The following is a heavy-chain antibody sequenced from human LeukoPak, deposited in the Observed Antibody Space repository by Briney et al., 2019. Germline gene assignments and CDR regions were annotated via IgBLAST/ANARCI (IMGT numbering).Heavy chain of an antibody. CDR3: ARVDRRSYYGV. Sequence: PGGSLRLSCAVSGFTFSSYAMHWARQAPGKGLEYVSAISSNGGSTYYANSVKGRFTISRDNSENTLYLQMGSLRAEDMAVYYCARVDRRSYYGVWGQGTLVTVSS. D-gene: IGHD1-26*01. CDR2: ISSNGGST. CDR1: GFTFSSYA. V-gene: IGHV3-64*01. J-gene: IGHJ4*02.